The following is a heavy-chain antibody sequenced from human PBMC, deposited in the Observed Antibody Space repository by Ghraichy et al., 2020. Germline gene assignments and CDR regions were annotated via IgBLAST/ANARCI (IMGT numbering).Heavy chain of an antibody. V-gene: IGHV4-59*01. CDR1: GGSISSYY. CDR2: IYYSGST. Sequence: SETLSLTCTVSGGSISSYYWSWIRQPPGKGLEWIGYIYYSGSTNYNPSLKSRVTISVDTSKNQFSLKLSSVTAADTAVYYCARDMGLYCGGDCYKYDAFDIWGQGTMVTVSS. J-gene: IGHJ3*02. CDR3: ARDMGLYCGGDCYKYDAFDI. D-gene: IGHD2-21*02.